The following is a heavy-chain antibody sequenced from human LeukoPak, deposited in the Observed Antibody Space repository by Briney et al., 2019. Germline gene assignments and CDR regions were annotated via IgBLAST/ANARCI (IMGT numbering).Heavy chain of an antibody. CDR2: IYYSGST. Sequence: WVRQPPGKGLEWIGSIYYSGSTYYNPSLKSRVTISVDTSKNQFSLKLSSVTAADTAVYYCARVNGIVAPLDYWGQGTLVTVSS. CDR3: ARVNGIVAPLDY. J-gene: IGHJ4*02. V-gene: IGHV4-39*07. D-gene: IGHD3-22*01.